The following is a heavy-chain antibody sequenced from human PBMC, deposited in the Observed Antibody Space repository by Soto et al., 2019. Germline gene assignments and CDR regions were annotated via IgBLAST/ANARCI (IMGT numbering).Heavy chain of an antibody. CDR3: ARPRVERWLQFDYYYGMDV. CDR1: GGSISSSSYY. J-gene: IGHJ6*02. V-gene: IGHV4-39*01. Sequence: SETLSLTCTVAGGSISSSSYYWGWIRQPPGKGLEWIGSIYYSGSTYYNPSLKSRVTISVDTSKNQLSLKLSSVTAADTAVYYCARPRVERWLQFDYYYGMDVWGQGTTVTVSS. CDR2: IYYSGST. D-gene: IGHD5-12*01.